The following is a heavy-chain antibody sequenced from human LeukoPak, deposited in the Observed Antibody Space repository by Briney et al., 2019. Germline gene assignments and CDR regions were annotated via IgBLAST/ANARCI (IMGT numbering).Heavy chain of an antibody. CDR1: GYTFTDYY. CDR2: INPNSGGT. CDR3: ARDQSEDGSSSPLDY. V-gene: IGHV1-2*02. D-gene: IGHD6-6*01. Sequence: ASVKVSCKASGYTFTDYYMHWVRQAPGQGLEWMGWINPNSGGTNYAQKFQGRVTMTRDMSTSTVYMELSSLRSEDTAVYYCARDQSEDGSSSPLDYWGQGTLVTVSS. J-gene: IGHJ4*02.